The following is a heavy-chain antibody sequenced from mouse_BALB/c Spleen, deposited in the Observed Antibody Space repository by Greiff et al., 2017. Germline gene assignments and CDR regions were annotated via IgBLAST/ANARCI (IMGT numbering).Heavy chain of an antibody. D-gene: IGHD1-1*01. V-gene: IGHV1-5*01. Sequence: EVQLQQSGTVLARPGASVKMSCTASGYSFTSSCMHWVKQRPGQGLEWIGAIYPANSDTRYNPKFKGKAKLTAVTSASTAYMELSSLTHEDSAVYYCTRVNSTVVGYAMGYWGQGTSVTVSS. J-gene: IGHJ4*01. CDR2: IYPANSDT. CDR3: TRVNSTVVGYAMGY. CDR1: GYSFTSSC.